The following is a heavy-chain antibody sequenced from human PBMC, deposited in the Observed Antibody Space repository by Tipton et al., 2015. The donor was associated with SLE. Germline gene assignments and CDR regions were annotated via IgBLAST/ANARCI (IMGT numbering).Heavy chain of an antibody. CDR2: IYHSGST. D-gene: IGHD1-26*01. J-gene: IGHJ4*02. Sequence: TLSLTCAVSGGSISSGGYSWSWIRQPPGKGLEWIGYIYHSGSTYYNPSLKSRVTISVDTSKNQFSLKLSSVTAADTAMYYCARGVGADYWGQGTLVTVSS. V-gene: IGHV4-30-2*01. CDR1: GGSISSGGYS. CDR3: ARGVGADY.